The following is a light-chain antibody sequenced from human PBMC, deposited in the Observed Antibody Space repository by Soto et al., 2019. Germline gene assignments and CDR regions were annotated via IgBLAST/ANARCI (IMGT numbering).Light chain of an antibody. Sequence: QSALTQPASVSGSPGQSITISCTGTSSDVGGYNYVSWYQHHPGKAPKLMLYAVTNRPSGVSNRFSGSKSGNTASLTISGLQTEDEADYYCSSYTSISTLVFGTGTKVTVL. CDR1: SSDVGGYNY. CDR3: SSYTSISTLV. V-gene: IGLV2-14*03. CDR2: AVT. J-gene: IGLJ1*01.